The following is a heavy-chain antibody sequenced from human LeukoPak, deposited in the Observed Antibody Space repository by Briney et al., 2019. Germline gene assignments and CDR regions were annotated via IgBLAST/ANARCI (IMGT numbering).Heavy chain of an antibody. CDR3: AKDLSRGNYPIAFDI. Sequence: GGSLRLSCAPSGFTLSTYGMHWVRQAPGKGLEWVVFIRFDGNSKFYGDSVKGRFSVSRDTSKNTLYLQMNSLRTEDTAVYYCAKDLSRGNYPIAFDIWGQGTMVTVSS. V-gene: IGHV3-30*02. CDR2: IRFDGNSK. CDR1: GFTLSTYG. D-gene: IGHD3-22*01. J-gene: IGHJ3*02.